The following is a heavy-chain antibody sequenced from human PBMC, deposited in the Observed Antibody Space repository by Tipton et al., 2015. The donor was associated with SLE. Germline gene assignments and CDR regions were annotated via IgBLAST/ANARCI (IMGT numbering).Heavy chain of an antibody. D-gene: IGHD5-12*01. Sequence: TLSLTCTVSGGSIRSYYWNWLRQPPGKGLEWIGRIYYSGSSYYNPSLKSRVTISVDTSKNQFSLKLSSVTAADTAVYYCARDLHGGYRGGAFDIWGQGTMVTVSS. CDR2: IYYSGSS. CDR3: ARDLHGGYRGGAFDI. CDR1: GGSIRSYY. J-gene: IGHJ3*02. V-gene: IGHV4-39*07.